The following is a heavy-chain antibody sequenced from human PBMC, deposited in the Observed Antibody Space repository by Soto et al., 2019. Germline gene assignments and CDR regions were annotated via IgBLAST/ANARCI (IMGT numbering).Heavy chain of an antibody. D-gene: IGHD1-1*01. Sequence: EVQLVETGGGLIQPGGSLRLSCAASGFTVSSNYMSWVRQAPGKGLEWVSVIYSGGSTYYADSVKGRFTISRDNSKNTLYLQMNSLRAEDTAVYYCARGGPYNWNDEAQAFDIWGQGTMVTVSS. J-gene: IGHJ3*02. CDR1: GFTVSSNY. V-gene: IGHV3-53*02. CDR3: ARGGPYNWNDEAQAFDI. CDR2: IYSGGST.